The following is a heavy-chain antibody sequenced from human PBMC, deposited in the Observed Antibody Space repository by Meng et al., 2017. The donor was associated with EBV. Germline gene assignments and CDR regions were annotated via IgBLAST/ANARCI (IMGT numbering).Heavy chain of an antibody. Sequence: QLQLQESGPGLVKPSGTLSFTCGVSGGSISSSNWWRWVRQPPGKGLEWIGEIYHSGSTNYNPSLKSRVTISVDKSKNQFSLKLSSVTDADTAVYYCARDRGGYYDSSGYYADWGQGTLVTVSS. CDR3: ARDRGGYYDSSGYYAD. D-gene: IGHD3-22*01. CDR1: GGSISSSNW. J-gene: IGHJ4*02. V-gene: IGHV4-4*02. CDR2: IYHSGST.